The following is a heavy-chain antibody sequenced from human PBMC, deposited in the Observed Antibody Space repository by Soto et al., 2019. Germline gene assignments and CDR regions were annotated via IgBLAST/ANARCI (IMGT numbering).Heavy chain of an antibody. V-gene: IGHV3-53*01. CDR2: IYSGGST. Sequence: TGGSLRLSCAASGFTVSSNYMSWVRQAPGKGLEWVSVIYSGGSTYYADSVKGRFTISRDNSKNTLYLQMNSLRAEDTAVYYCARALGSGDLDYYYYGMDVWGQGTTVTVSS. CDR3: ARALGSGDLDYYYYGMDV. J-gene: IGHJ6*02. CDR1: GFTVSSNY. D-gene: IGHD4-17*01.